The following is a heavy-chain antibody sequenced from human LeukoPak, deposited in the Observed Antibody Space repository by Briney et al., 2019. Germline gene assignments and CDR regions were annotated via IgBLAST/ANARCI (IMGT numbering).Heavy chain of an antibody. V-gene: IGHV4-4*07. CDR1: GGSISSYY. CDR2: IYTSGST. J-gene: IGHJ6*03. Sequence: SETLSLTCTVSGGSISSYYWSWIRQPAGKGLEWIGRIYTSGSTNYNPSLKSRVTMSVDTSKNQFSLKLSSVTAADTAVYYCARDWDYRIGTTTKYYYYMDVWGKGTTVTVSS. CDR3: ARDWDYRIGTTTKYYYYMDV. D-gene: IGHD1-7*01.